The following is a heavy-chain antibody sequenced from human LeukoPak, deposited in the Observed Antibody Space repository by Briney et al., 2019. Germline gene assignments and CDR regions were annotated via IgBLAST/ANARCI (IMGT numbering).Heavy chain of an antibody. D-gene: IGHD3-22*01. CDR1: GFRVSDYY. Sequence: PGGSLRLSCAVSGFRVSDYYMTWVRQAPGKGLEWVSVISGSGGKTYYADSVKGRFTLSRDNSNRTLFLEMSSLRVEDTAVYYCAREGTYYDSSGYYVSWGQGTLVTVSA. CDR3: AREGTYYDSSGYYVS. CDR2: ISGSGGKT. J-gene: IGHJ5*02. V-gene: IGHV3-23*01.